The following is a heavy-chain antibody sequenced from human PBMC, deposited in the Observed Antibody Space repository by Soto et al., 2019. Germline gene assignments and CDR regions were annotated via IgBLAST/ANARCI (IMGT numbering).Heavy chain of an antibody. Sequence: TVSLTCTVSCGSISSGGYYWSWIRQHPGKGLEWIGYIYYSGSTYYNPSLKSRVTISVDTSKNQFSLKLSSVTAADTAVYYCARVVPAAIRANWFDPWGQGTLVTVSS. V-gene: IGHV4-31*03. CDR2: IYYSGST. D-gene: IGHD2-2*01. CDR3: ARVVPAAIRANWFDP. J-gene: IGHJ5*02. CDR1: CGSISSGGYY.